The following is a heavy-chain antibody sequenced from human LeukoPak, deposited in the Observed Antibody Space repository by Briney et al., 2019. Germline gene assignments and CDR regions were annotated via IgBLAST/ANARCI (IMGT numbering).Heavy chain of an antibody. J-gene: IGHJ5*02. D-gene: IGHD3-10*01. V-gene: IGHV1-24*01. Sequence: ASVKVSCKVSGYTLTELSMHWVRQAPGKGLEWMGGFDPEDGETIYAQKFQGRVTMTEDTSTDTAYLELSSLRSEDTAVYYCATMAVTMDAFDPWGQGTLVTISS. CDR1: GYTLTELS. CDR2: FDPEDGET. CDR3: ATMAVTMDAFDP.